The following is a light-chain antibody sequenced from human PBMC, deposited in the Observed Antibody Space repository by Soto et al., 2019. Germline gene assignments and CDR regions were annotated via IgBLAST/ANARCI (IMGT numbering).Light chain of an antibody. V-gene: IGLV2-14*01. CDR1: SSDVGAYTS. CDR3: TSYTSDNRSYV. Sequence: QSVLTQPASVSGSPGQSITISCTGTSSDVGAYTSVSWYQQHPGKAPKLMIYEVSNRPSGVSNRFSGSKSANTASLTISGLQAEDEAHYYRTSYTSDNRSYVFGTGTKVTVL. J-gene: IGLJ1*01. CDR2: EVS.